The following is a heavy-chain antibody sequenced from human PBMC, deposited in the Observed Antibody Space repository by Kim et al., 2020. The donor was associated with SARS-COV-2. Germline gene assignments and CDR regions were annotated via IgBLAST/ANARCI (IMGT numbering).Heavy chain of an antibody. V-gene: IGHV4-59*01. Sequence: SETLSLTCTVSGGSMDSYYWNWLRQAPGKGLEWLGYLYYSGTTSYNPSLQSRITISLDTSKNQFSLNLTSVTAADAAVYYCTRADYYYHASGYYYSGYF. D-gene: IGHD3-22*01. CDR2: LYYSGTT. CDR1: GGSMDSYY. CDR3: TRADYYYHASGYYYSGYF. J-gene: IGHJ4*01.